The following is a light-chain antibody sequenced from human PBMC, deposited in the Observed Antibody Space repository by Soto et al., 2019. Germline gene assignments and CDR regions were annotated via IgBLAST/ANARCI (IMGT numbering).Light chain of an antibody. CDR2: AAS. V-gene: IGKV3-20*01. Sequence: EIVLTQSPGTLSLSPGERATLSCRASQSVRNNYLAWYQQKPGQAPRLLIYAASGRATGIPDRFSGSGSGTELTLTISRLEPEDFAVYHCQQYGSSPWTFGQGTKVEIK. J-gene: IGKJ1*01. CDR1: QSVRNNY. CDR3: QQYGSSPWT.